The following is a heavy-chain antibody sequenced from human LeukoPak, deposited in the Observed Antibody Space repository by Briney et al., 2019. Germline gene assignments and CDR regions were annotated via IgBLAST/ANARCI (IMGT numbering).Heavy chain of an antibody. J-gene: IGHJ3*02. CDR1: GFTFSSYA. Sequence: GGSLRLSCAAPGFTFSSYAMSWVRQAPGKGLEWVSAISGSGGSTYYADSVKGRFTISRDNSKNTLYLQMNSLRAEDTAVYYCAKDRILIVVAPYDAFDIWGQGTMVTVSS. CDR3: AKDRILIVVAPYDAFDI. CDR2: ISGSGGST. V-gene: IGHV3-23*01. D-gene: IGHD3-22*01.